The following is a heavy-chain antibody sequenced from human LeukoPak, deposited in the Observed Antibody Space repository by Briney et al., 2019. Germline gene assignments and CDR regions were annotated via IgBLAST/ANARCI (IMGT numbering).Heavy chain of an antibody. CDR2: INHSGST. D-gene: IGHD1/OR15-1a*01. J-gene: IGHJ4*02. V-gene: IGHV4-34*01. Sequence: KPLETLSLTCAVYGGSFSGYYWSWIRQPPGKGLEWIGEINHSGSTNYNPSLKSRVTISVDTSKNQFSLKLSSVTAADTAVYYCATLSLTTPGNFDYWGQGTLVTVSS. CDR1: GGSFSGYY. CDR3: ATLSLTTPGNFDY.